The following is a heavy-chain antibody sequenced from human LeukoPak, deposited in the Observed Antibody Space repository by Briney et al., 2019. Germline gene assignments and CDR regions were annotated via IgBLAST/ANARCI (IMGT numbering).Heavy chain of an antibody. CDR1: GGSFSGYY. D-gene: IGHD2-15*01. CDR2: INHSGST. V-gene: IGHV4-34*01. J-gene: IGHJ6*02. CDR3: ARGANFYYYGMDA. Sequence: SETLSLTCAVYGGSFSGYYWSWIRQPPGKGLEWIGEINHSGSTNYNPSLKSRVTISVDTSKNQFSLRLSSVTAADTAVYYCARGANFYYYGMDAWGQGTTVTVSS.